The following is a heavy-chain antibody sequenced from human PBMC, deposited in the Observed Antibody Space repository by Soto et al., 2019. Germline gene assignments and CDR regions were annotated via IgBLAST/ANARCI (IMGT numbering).Heavy chain of an antibody. CDR2: ISGDTATT. J-gene: IGHJ6*02. V-gene: IGHV3-23*01. Sequence: EVQLLESGGGLVQPGGSLRLSCAASGFSFSEYSMTWVRQAPGKGLQWVSAISGDTATTHYADSVKGRFTISRDNSRDTLYLQMNGLRVEDTAIYYCAKPLQQWLLQGSGVDVWGQGTTVTVSS. D-gene: IGHD6-19*01. CDR3: AKPLQQWLLQGSGVDV. CDR1: GFSFSEYS.